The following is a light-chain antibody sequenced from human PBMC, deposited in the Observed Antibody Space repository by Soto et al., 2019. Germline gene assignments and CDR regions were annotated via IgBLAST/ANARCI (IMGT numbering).Light chain of an antibody. CDR3: ASWDDSLSGGV. CDR2: TDY. CDR1: NSNIGTYT. V-gene: IGLV1-44*01. Sequence: QSVLTQPPSASGTPGQRVIISCSGSNSNIGTYTVNWYQQLPGTAPKLLIYTDYQRPPGVPDRFSGSRSGTSASLAISGLQSEDEADYYCASWDDSLSGGVFGGGTKLTVL. J-gene: IGLJ3*02.